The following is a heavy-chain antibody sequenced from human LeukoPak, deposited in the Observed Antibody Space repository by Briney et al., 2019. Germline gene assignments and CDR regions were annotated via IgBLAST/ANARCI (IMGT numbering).Heavy chain of an antibody. J-gene: IGHJ4*02. CDR3: ARSTTYYYDSSGYSSGDY. CDR1: GFTFSSYS. D-gene: IGHD3-22*01. Sequence: GGSLRLSCAASGFTFSSYSMNWVRQAPGKGLEWVSYISSSSSTIYYADSVKGRFTISRDNAKNSLYLQMNSLRAEDTAVYYCARSTTYYYDSSGYSSGDYWGQGTLVTVSS. V-gene: IGHV3-48*01. CDR2: ISSSSSTI.